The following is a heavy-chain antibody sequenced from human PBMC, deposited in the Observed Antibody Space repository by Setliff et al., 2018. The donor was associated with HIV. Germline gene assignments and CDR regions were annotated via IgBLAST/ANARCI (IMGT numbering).Heavy chain of an antibody. CDR1: GGSFSTYY. J-gene: IGHJ3*01. Sequence: SETLSLTCTVSGGSFSTYYWNWIRQPPGKGPEWIGYIFYSGTTSYNPSLESRITISIDTSKNQFSLTLNSVTAADTAVYYCARGWGAPGSYYYASDVWGQGTVVTVS. CDR3: ARGWGAPGSYYYASDV. D-gene: IGHD1-26*01. V-gene: IGHV4-59*01. CDR2: IFYSGTT.